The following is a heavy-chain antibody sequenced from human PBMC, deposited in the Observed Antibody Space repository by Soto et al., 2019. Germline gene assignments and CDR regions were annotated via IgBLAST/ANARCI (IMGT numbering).Heavy chain of an antibody. V-gene: IGHV1-18*01. J-gene: IGHJ5*02. CDR3: AGSGFGESLNWFDP. Sequence: GASVKVSCTASGGTFSSYAISWVRQAPGQGLEWMGWISAYNGNTNYAQKLQGRVTMTTDTSTSTAYMELRSLRSDDTAVYYCAGSGFGESLNWFDPWGQGTLVTVSS. CDR1: GGTFSSYA. D-gene: IGHD3-10*01. CDR2: ISAYNGNT.